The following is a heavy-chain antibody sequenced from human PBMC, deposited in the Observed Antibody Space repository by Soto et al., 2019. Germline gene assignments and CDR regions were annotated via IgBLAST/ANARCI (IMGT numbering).Heavy chain of an antibody. CDR1: GYSFTNNH. Sequence: GASVKVSCKASGYSFTNNHVSWVRQATAQGLAWMGWMNPGSGDTGDAQKFQGRVTMTRDISTATAYMELSSLRSDDTATYYCARMATFGSLYWFDPWGQGNLVTVSS. CDR3: ARMATFGSLYWFDP. V-gene: IGHV1-8*01. J-gene: IGHJ5*02. CDR2: MNPGSGDT. D-gene: IGHD3-16*01.